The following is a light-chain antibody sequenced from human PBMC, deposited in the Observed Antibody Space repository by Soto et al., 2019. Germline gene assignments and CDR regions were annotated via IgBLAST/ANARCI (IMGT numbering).Light chain of an antibody. V-gene: IGKV3D-20*01. J-gene: IGKJ1*01. CDR1: ESVSSNQ. CDR2: DAS. CDR3: QQYGSSPWT. Sequence: VVLTQSPATLSLSPGERAALSCGASESVSSNQLAWYQQKPGLAPRLLIYDASSRASGIPERFSGSGSGTGFSLTISSLEPEDSAVYYCQQYGSSPWTFGQGTTVEIK.